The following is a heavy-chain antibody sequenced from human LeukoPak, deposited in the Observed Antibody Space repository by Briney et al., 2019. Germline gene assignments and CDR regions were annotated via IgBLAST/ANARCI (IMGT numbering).Heavy chain of an antibody. CDR2: IYYSGST. V-gene: IGHV4-39*01. CDR3: ARHSGEYGADDAFDI. J-gene: IGHJ3*02. D-gene: IGHD3-10*01. Sequence: PSETLSLTCTVSGGSISSSSYYWGWIRQPPGKGLEWIGSIYYSGSTYYNPSLKSRVTISVDTSKNQFSLKLSSVTAADTAVYYCARHSGEYGADDAFDIWGQGTMVTVSS. CDR1: GGSISSSSYY.